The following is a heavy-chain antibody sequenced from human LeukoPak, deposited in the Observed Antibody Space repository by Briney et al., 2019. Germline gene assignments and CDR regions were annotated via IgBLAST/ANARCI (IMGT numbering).Heavy chain of an antibody. CDR3: ARLAFCTNAVCFSNYYYSMDV. D-gene: IGHD2-8*01. J-gene: IGHJ6*03. CDR1: GYSFTSYW. CDR2: IYPGDSDT. V-gene: IGHV5-51*01. Sequence: GESLKISCRGSGYSFTSYWIGWVRQMPGKGLEWMGIIYPGDSDTRYSPSFQGQVTISADKSISTAYLQWSSLKASDTAMYYCARLAFCTNAVCFSNYYYSMDVWGRGTTVTVSS.